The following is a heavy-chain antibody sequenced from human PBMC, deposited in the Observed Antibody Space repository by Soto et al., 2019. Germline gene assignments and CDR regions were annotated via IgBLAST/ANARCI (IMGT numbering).Heavy chain of an antibody. CDR2: MNEDGSGK. D-gene: IGHD3-16*01. CDR3: ARDPYNYGGYGYGMDV. Sequence: DVQLVESGGDLVQPGGSLRLSCVVSGFTFSGYWMSWVRQAPGKGLEWVANMNEDGSGKEYVDSVKGRFTISRDNAKNSLYLQMNTLRVEDTAVYYCARDPYNYGGYGYGMDVWGQGTTVTVSS. V-gene: IGHV3-7*05. J-gene: IGHJ6*02. CDR1: GFTFSGYW.